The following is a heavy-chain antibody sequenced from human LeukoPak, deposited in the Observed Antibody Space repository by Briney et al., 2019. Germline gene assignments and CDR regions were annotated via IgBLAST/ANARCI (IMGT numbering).Heavy chain of an antibody. CDR1: GYTFTGYY. CDR3: ARVGVNSSSWYFDY. Sequence: ASVKVSCKASGYTFTGYYMHWVRQAPGQGLEWMGWINPNSGGTNYAQKFQGRVTMTRDKSIRTAYMELSRLRSDDTAVYYCARVGVNSSSWYFDYWGQGTLVTVSS. CDR2: INPNSGGT. J-gene: IGHJ4*02. V-gene: IGHV1-2*02. D-gene: IGHD6-13*01.